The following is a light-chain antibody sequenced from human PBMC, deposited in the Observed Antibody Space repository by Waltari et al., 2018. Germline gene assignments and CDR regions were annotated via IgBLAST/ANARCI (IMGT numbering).Light chain of an antibody. CDR3: QHFGSSRLT. CDR1: QSISSY. Sequence: EIVLTQSPATLSLSPREGATLSCRASQSISSYLAWYQQKRGQAPRLLIYDASNRATGIPARFSGSGSGTDFTLTISNVEPEDFAVYYCQHFGSSRLTFGGGTKVEI. CDR2: DAS. J-gene: IGKJ4*01. V-gene: IGKV3-11*01.